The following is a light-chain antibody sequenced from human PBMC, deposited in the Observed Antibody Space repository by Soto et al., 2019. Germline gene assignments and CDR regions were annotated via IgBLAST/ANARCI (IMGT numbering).Light chain of an antibody. Sequence: DVQMTQSPSSLSASVGDSVTITCRASQRVNNYLNWYQQKPGEAPKLLIYAASSLQIGVPSRFGGSGSGTDFTLAISGLQPEDFAIYYCQQSYITPWTFGQGTQVEIK. CDR1: QRVNNY. CDR3: QQSYITPWT. CDR2: AAS. V-gene: IGKV1-39*01. J-gene: IGKJ1*01.